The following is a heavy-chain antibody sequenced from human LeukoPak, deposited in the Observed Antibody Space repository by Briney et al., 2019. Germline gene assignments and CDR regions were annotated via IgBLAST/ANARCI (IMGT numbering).Heavy chain of an antibody. Sequence: GGSLRLSCAASGFTFSSYWMHWVRQAPGKGLVWVSRINSDGGSTSYADSVKGRFTISRDNAKNSLYLQMNSLRAEDTALYYCASEDSGYDGNYWGQGTLVTVSS. J-gene: IGHJ4*02. D-gene: IGHD5-12*01. V-gene: IGHV3-74*01. CDR1: GFTFSSYW. CDR2: INSDGGST. CDR3: ASEDSGYDGNY.